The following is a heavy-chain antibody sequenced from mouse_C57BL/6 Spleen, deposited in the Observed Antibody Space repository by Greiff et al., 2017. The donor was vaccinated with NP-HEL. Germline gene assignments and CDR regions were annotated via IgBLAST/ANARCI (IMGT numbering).Heavy chain of an antibody. V-gene: IGHV1-76*01. D-gene: IGHD1-1*01. CDR2: IYPGSGNT. J-gene: IGHJ4*01. CDR1: GYTFTDYY. Sequence: VQVVESGAELVRPGASVKLSCKASGYTFTDYYINWVKQRPGQGLEWIARIYPGSGNTYYNEKFKGKATLTADKSSSTAYMQLSSLTSEDSAVYFVESGVTTGSMDDWGQGTSVTVA. CDR3: ESGVTTGSMDD.